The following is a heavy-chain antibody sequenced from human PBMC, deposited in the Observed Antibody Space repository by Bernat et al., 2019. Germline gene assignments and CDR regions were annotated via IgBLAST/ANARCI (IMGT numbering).Heavy chain of an antibody. CDR1: GFTFSSYA. J-gene: IGHJ4*02. CDR3: ATVEGVGGSGSLDPHYFDY. CDR2: ISGSGGST. V-gene: IGHV3-23*01. D-gene: IGHD3-10*01. Sequence: EVQLLESGGGLVQPGGSLRLSCAASGFTFSSYAMSWVRQAPGKGLEWVSAISGSGGSTYYADSVKGRFTISRDNSKNTLYLQMNSLRAEDTAVYYGATVEGVGGSGSLDPHYFDYWGQGTLVTVSS.